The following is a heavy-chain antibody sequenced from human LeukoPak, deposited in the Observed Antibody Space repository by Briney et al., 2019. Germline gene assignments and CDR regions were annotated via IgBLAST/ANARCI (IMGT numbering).Heavy chain of an antibody. CDR2: MTPNSGHT. D-gene: IGHD5-24*01. V-gene: IGHV1-8*03. CDR3: ARGRDGYNFGYFDL. CDR1: GYTFTSYN. Sequence: ASVKVSCKASGYTFTSYNINWVRQATGQGLEWIGWMTPNSGHTAYAQKFQGRVTITRNTSITTAYMELSSLRSEDTAVYYCARGRDGYNFGYFDLWGSGTLVTVSS. J-gene: IGHJ2*01.